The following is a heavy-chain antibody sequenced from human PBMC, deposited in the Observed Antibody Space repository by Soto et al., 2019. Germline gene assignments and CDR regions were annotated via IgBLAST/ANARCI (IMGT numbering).Heavy chain of an antibody. V-gene: IGHV3-23*01. CDR1: GFTFSSYA. CDR2: ISGSGGST. J-gene: IGHJ4*02. Sequence: GGSLRLSCAASGFTFSSYAMSWVRQAPGKGLEWVSAISGSGGSTYYADSVKGRFTISRDNSKNTLYLQMNSLRAEDTAVYYCAKYPNSWLSTAPYYFDYWGQGTLVTVSS. D-gene: IGHD3-22*01. CDR3: AKYPNSWLSTAPYYFDY.